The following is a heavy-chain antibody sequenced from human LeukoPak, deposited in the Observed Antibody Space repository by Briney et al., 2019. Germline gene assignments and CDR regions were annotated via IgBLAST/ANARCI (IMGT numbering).Heavy chain of an antibody. CDR1: GGSISNYY. D-gene: IGHD6-19*01. V-gene: IGHV4-59*08. CDR3: ARRGYSSSHFDY. CDR2: TYYSGST. Sequence: PSETLSLTCTVSGGSISNYYWNWIRQPPGKGLEWIGYTYYSGSTNYNPSLKSRVIISVDTSKNQLSLKLSSVTAADTAVYYCARRGYSSSHFDYWGQGTLVTVSS. J-gene: IGHJ4*02.